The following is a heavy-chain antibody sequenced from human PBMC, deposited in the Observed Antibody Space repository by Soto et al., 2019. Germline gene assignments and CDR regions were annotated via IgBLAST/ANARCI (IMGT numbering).Heavy chain of an antibody. CDR2: IYPGDSDT. D-gene: IGHD1-20*01. Sequence: GESLKISCKGSGYSFTSYWIGWVRQMPGKGLEWMGIIYPGDSDTRYSPSFQGQVTISADKSISTAYLQWSSLKASDTAMYYCERTAITATPHYYGMDVWGQGTTVTVSS. CDR1: GYSFTSYW. J-gene: IGHJ6*02. V-gene: IGHV5-51*01. CDR3: ERTAITATPHYYGMDV.